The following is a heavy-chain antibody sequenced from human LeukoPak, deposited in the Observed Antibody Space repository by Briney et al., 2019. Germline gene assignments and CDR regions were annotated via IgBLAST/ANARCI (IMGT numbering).Heavy chain of an antibody. V-gene: IGHV1-2*02. CDR3: ARVIFPERTTIGFDY. D-gene: IGHD5-12*01. J-gene: IGHJ4*02. CDR2: INPNSGGT. CDR1: GYTLTELS. Sequence: GASVKVSCKVSGYTLTELSMHWVRQAPGKGLEWMGWINPNSGGTNYAQKFQGRVTMTRDTSISTAYMELSRLRSDDTAVYYCARVIFPERTTIGFDYWGQGTLVTVSS.